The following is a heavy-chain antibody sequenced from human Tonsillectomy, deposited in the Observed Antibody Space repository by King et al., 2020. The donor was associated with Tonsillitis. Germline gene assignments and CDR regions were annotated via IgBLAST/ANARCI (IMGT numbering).Heavy chain of an antibody. CDR2: ITSNGDST. V-gene: IGHV3-64*01. CDR3: ATIPTPNGEDY. J-gene: IGHJ4*02. CDR1: GFTFSSYA. D-gene: IGHD2-21*01. Sequence: VQLVESGGGLVQPGGSLRLSCAASGFTFSSYAMHWVRQAPGKGLEYVSAITSNGDSTYYANSVKGRFTISRDNSKNTLYLQMGSLRAEDVAVYFCATIPTPNGEDYWGQGTLVTVSS.